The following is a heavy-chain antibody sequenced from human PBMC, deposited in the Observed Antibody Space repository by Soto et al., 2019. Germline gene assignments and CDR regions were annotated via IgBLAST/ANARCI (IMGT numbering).Heavy chain of an antibody. CDR3: ARQIAVSGLFDY. Sequence: GGSLRLSCAASGFIFGDYFMSWIRQAPGKRLEWVSYISTSGSTMYYADSVKGRFTISRDNAKNSLYLQMNSLRADDAAVYYCARQIAVSGLFDYWGQGTLVTVSS. V-gene: IGHV3-11*01. CDR2: ISTSGSTM. CDR1: GFIFGDYF. D-gene: IGHD6-19*01. J-gene: IGHJ4*02.